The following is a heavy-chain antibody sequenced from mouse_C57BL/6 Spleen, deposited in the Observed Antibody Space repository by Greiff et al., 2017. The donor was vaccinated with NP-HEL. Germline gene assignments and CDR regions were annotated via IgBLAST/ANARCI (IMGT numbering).Heavy chain of an antibody. D-gene: IGHD2-5*01. V-gene: IGHV1-66*01. Sequence: VQLQQSGPELVKPGASVKISCKASGYSFTSYYIHWVKQRPGQGLEWIGWIYPGSGNTKYNEKFKGKATLTADTSSSTAYMQLSSLTSEDSAVYYCARRSNYYAMDYWGQGTSVTVSS. J-gene: IGHJ4*01. CDR2: IYPGSGNT. CDR3: ARRSNYYAMDY. CDR1: GYSFTSYY.